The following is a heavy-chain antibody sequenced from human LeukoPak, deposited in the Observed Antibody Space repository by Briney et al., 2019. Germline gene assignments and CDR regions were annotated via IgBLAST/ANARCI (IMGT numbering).Heavy chain of an antibody. CDR3: ARVGYYADDAFDI. CDR2: ISGSGGST. J-gene: IGHJ3*02. D-gene: IGHD3-10*01. Sequence: GGSLRLSCAASGFTFSSYAMSWVRQAPGKGLEWVSAISGSGGSTYYADSVKGRFTISRDNSKNTLYLQMNSLRAEDTAVYYCARVGYYADDAFDIWGQGTMVTVSS. V-gene: IGHV3-23*01. CDR1: GFTFSSYA.